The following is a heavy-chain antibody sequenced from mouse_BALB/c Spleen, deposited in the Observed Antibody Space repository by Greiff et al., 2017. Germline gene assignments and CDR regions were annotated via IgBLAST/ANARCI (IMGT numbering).Heavy chain of an antibody. CDR1: GFTFSDYY. CDR2: ISDGGSYT. D-gene: IGHD2-3*01. V-gene: IGHV5-4*02. CDR3: ARGGLLRFYAMDY. J-gene: IGHJ4*01. Sequence: VQLKESGGGLVKPGGSLKLSCAASGFTFSDYYMYWVRQTPEKRLEWVAAISDGGSYTYYPDSVKGRFTISRDNAKNNLYLQMSSLKSEDTAMYYCARGGLLRFYAMDYWGQGTSVTVSS.